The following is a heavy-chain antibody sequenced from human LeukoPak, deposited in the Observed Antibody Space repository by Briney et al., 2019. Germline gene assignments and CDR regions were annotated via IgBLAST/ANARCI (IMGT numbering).Heavy chain of an antibody. D-gene: IGHD2-2*01. CDR1: GYTFTGYY. CDR2: INPNSGGT. J-gene: IGHJ4*02. V-gene: IGHV1-2*04. Sequence: ASVKVSCKASGYTFTGYYMHWVRQAPGQGLEWMGWINPNSGGTNYAQTFQGWVTMTRDTSISTAYMELSRLRSDDTAVYYCARGARSAVVVPAASLDYWGQGTLVTVSS. CDR3: ARGARSAVVVPAASLDY.